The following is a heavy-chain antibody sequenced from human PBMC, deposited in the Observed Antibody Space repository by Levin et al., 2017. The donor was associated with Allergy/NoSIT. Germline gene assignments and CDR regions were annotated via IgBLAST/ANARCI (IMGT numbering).Heavy chain of an antibody. CDR2: INSDGSST. CDR1: GFTFSSYW. D-gene: IGHD5-18*01. CDR3: AGGYSYGIDY. V-gene: IGHV3-74*01. Sequence: LSLTCAASGFTFSSYWMHWVRQAPGKGLVWVSRINSDGSSTSYADSVKGRFTISRDNAKNSLYLQMNSLRAEDTAVYYCAGGYSYGIDYWGQGTLVTVSS. J-gene: IGHJ4*02.